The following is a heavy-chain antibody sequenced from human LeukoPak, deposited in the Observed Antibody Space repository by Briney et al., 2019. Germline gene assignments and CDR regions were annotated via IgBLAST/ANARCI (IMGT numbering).Heavy chain of an antibody. CDR3: ARTKAARSWFDP. D-gene: IGHD6-6*01. CDR1: GYTLTELS. J-gene: IGHJ5*02. V-gene: IGHV1-2*02. Sequence: GASVKVSCKVSGYTLTELSMHWVRQAPGKGLEWMGWINPNSGGTNYAQKFQGRVTMTRDTSISTAYMELSRLRSDDTAVYYCARTKAARSWFDPWGQGTLVTVSS. CDR2: INPNSGGT.